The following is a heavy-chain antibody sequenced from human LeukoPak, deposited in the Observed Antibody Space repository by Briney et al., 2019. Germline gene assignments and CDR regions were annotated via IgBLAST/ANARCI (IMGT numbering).Heavy chain of an antibody. CDR1: GFTFSSYS. CDR3: ARGSGYCSGTSCYVDY. Sequence: RGSLRLSCAASGFTFSSYSMYWVRQAPGKGLEWVSYLTSSGSIISYADSVKSRLTISRDNARNSLYLQMNSLRAEDTAVYYCARGSGYCSGTSCYVDYWGQGTLVTVSS. CDR2: LTSSGSII. D-gene: IGHD2-2*01. J-gene: IGHJ4*02. V-gene: IGHV3-48*01.